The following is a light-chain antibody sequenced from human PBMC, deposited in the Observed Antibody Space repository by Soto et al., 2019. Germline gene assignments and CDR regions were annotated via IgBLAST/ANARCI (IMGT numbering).Light chain of an antibody. CDR2: GAS. V-gene: IGKV3-20*01. J-gene: IGKJ4*01. CDR3: QQVNVYPST. Sequence: EIVLTQSPVTLSLSPGDKATLSCRASQSLDTYTLAWYQQKPGQAPRLLIYGASTRAAAIPDRFIGSGSGTDFTLTISSLQPEDFATYYCQQVNVYPSTFGGGTKVDIK. CDR1: QSLDTYT.